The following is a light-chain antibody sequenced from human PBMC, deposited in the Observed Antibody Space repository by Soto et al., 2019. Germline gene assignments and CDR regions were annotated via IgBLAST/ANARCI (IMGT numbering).Light chain of an antibody. Sequence: QSALTQPASVSGSPGQSITISCTGTSSDVGAYNYVSWYQQHPGKAPKLMIFEVSDRPSGVSNRFSGSKSGNTASLPISGLQAEDEADYYGSSYTGSNTLVFGGGTKLTVL. V-gene: IGLV2-14*01. CDR1: SSDVGAYNY. CDR2: EVS. CDR3: SSYTGSNTLV. J-gene: IGLJ2*01.